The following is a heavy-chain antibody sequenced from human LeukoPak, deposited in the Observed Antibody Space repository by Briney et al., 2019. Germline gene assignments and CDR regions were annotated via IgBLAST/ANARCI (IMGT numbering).Heavy chain of an antibody. Sequence: GGSLRLSCAASGFTFSSYSMNWVRQAPGKGLEWVSSISSSSSYIYYADSVKGRFTISRDNAKNSLYLQMNSLRAEDTAVYYCARGFRGYDMNWFDPWGQGTLVTVSS. J-gene: IGHJ5*02. CDR2: ISSSSSYI. CDR3: ARGFRGYDMNWFDP. CDR1: GFTFSSYS. V-gene: IGHV3-21*01. D-gene: IGHD5-12*01.